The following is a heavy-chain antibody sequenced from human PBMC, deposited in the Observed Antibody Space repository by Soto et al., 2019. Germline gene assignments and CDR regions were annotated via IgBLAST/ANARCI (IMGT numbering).Heavy chain of an antibody. CDR3: ARRSWGGSSYAYPWYFDL. V-gene: IGHV5-10-1*03. CDR1: GYSFTSYW. Sequence: EVQLVQSGAEVKKSGESLRISCKGSGYSFTSYWISWVRQMPGKGLEWMGTIDPTDSYTKYSPSFQGHVTLSADKSISTAYLQWSSLKASDSAMYYCARRSWGGSSYAYPWYFDLWGRGTLVIVSS. J-gene: IGHJ2*01. CDR2: IDPTDSYT. D-gene: IGHD5-18*01.